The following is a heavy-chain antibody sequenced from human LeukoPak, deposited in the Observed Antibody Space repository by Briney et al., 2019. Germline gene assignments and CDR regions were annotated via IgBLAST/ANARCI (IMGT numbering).Heavy chain of an antibody. CDR3: ARARAGPYYFDY. J-gene: IGHJ4*02. CDR2: IYYSGST. D-gene: IGHD3-10*01. Sequence: SETLSLTCTVSGYSISSGYYWGWIRQPPGKGLEWIGYIYYSGSTYYNPSLKSRVTISVDTSKNQFSLKLSSVTAADTAVYYCARARAGPYYFDYWGQGTLVTVSS. V-gene: IGHV4-38-2*02. CDR1: GYSISSGYY.